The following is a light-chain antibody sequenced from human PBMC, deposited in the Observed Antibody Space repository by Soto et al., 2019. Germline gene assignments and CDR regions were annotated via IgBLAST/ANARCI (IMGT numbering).Light chain of an antibody. J-gene: IGKJ1*01. CDR2: GAS. CDR3: QQSKT. CDR1: QSVSSN. Sequence: EIMMTQSPATLSVSPGERATLSCWASQSVSSNLAWYQQRPGQAPRLLIYGASTRAAGIPARFSGSGSGTHFTLTISRLEPEDSAVYYCQQSKTFGQGTKVEIK. V-gene: IGKV3-15*01.